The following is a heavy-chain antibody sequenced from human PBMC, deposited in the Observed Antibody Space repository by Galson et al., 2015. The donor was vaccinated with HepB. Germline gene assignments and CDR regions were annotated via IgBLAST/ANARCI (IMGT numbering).Heavy chain of an antibody. CDR3: AKTLFSGDSGEVWDY. CDR2: IFARGDRT. Sequence: SLRLSCAASGLTFSNYAMGWVRQAPGKGLEWVSEIFARGDRTEYADSVKGRFTISRDNSKNTLSLQMNSLRDEDTAVYYCAKTLFSGDSGEVWDYWGQGTLVTVSS. CDR1: GLTFSNYA. V-gene: IGHV3-23*01. D-gene: IGHD4-17*01. J-gene: IGHJ4*02.